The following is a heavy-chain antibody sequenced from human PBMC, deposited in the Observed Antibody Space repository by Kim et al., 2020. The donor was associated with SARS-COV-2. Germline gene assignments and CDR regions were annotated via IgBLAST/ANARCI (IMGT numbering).Heavy chain of an antibody. CDR1: GGSISSSSYY. CDR3: GRGLYGSWSYYTPLDA. CDR2: ISYSGST. J-gene: IGHJ3*01. Sequence: SETLSLTCSVSGGSISSSSYYLGWIRQPPGKGLEWIGTISYSGSTYYNPSLKSRVTISVDTSKNQFSLKLSSVTAADTAVEYCGRGLYGSWSYYTPLDA. D-gene: IGHD3-10*01. V-gene: IGHV4-39*07.